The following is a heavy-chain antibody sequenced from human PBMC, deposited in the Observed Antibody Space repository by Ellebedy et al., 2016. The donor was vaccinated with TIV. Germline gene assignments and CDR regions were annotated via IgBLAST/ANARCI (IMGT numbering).Heavy chain of an antibody. CDR3: AKGRGGGSDSSAPRYYFDY. Sequence: PGGSLRLSCAASGFTFSGYWMHWVRQAPGKGLEWVSTISNTGSRTYYADSVEGRFIISRDNSKRTLFLQMNSLRAEDTAVYYCAKGRGGGSDSSAPRYYFDYWGLGTLVTVSS. D-gene: IGHD3-22*01. J-gene: IGHJ4*02. CDR1: GFTFSGYW. CDR2: ISNTGSRT. V-gene: IGHV3-23*01.